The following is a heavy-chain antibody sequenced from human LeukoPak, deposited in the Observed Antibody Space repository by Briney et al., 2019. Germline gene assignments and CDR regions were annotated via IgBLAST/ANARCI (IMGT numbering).Heavy chain of an antibody. D-gene: IGHD3-9*01. Sequence: PGGALILSCAASGFAISSYWMHWVRRAPGKGLVWVSRISSDGSSTIYADSVKGRCTISRDSAKNTLCLQMNSLRAEDTAVYYCARGGLTGVFDHWGQGTLVTVSS. J-gene: IGHJ4*02. V-gene: IGHV3-74*01. CDR2: ISSDGSST. CDR1: GFAISSYW. CDR3: ARGGLTGVFDH.